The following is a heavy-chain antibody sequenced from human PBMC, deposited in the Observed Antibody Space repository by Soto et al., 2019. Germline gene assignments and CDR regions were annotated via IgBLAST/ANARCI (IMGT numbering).Heavy chain of an antibody. J-gene: IGHJ5*02. V-gene: IGHV3-11*04. CDR3: VRDSARIVVVPRVDGDNWFDP. CDR1: GFTFSDYF. CDR2: ISGSGDNI. Sequence: QVHLVESGGGVVKPAGSLRLSCAASGFTFSDYFMSWIRQAPGKGLEWVSFISGSGDNIKYADYVKGRFTISRDNAKNSLYLQMNSQRDEDTAVYYCVRDSARIVVVPRVDGDNWFDPWGQGTLVTGSS. D-gene: IGHD2-2*01.